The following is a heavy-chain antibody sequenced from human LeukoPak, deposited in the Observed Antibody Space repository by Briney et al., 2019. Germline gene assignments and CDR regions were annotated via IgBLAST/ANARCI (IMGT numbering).Heavy chain of an antibody. D-gene: IGHD5-18*01. J-gene: IGHJ5*02. CDR2: IYYSGST. Sequence: PSETLSLTCTVFGGSISSGDYYWSWIRRPPGKGLEWIGYIYYSGSTYYNPSLKSRVTISVDTSKNQFSLKLSSVTAADTAVYYCARGGYSYGYPWFDPWGQGTLVTVSS. CDR3: ARGGYSYGYPWFDP. V-gene: IGHV4-30-4*01. CDR1: GGSISSGDYY.